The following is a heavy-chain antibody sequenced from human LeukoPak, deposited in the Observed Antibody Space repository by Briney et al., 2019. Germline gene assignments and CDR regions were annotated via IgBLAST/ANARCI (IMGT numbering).Heavy chain of an antibody. D-gene: IGHD3-3*01. J-gene: IGHJ4*02. CDR2: ISGNGGSA. CDR3: AKVRFLEWLLD. CDR1: GFTFSSYA. V-gene: IGHV3-23*01. Sequence: GGSLRLSCAASGFTFSSYAMSWVRQAPGKGLEWVSAISGNGGSAYYADSVKGRFTISRDNSKNTLYLQMNSLRAEDTAVYYCAKVRFLEWLLDWGQGTLVTVSS.